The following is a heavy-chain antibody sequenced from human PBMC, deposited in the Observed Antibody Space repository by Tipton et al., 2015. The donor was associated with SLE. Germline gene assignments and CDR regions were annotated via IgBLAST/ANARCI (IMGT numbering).Heavy chain of an antibody. CDR1: GFMINSHY. J-gene: IGHJ4*02. CDR3: ARLPVAATFGGFDY. CDR2: IYYNGDT. Sequence: LRLSCAASGFMINSHYWSWIRQPPGKGLEWIGYIYYNGDTNYNPSLKSRVAISIDTSRKQFSLKLTSVTAADTAVYYCARLPVAATFGGFDYWGQGTLVTVSS. V-gene: IGHV4-59*11. D-gene: IGHD6-19*01.